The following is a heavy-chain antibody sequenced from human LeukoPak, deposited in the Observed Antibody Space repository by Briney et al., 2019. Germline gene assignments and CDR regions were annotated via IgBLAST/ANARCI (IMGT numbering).Heavy chain of an antibody. CDR3: ARAYSYDYGPYYFDY. CDR2: ISYSGRT. J-gene: IGHJ4*02. Sequence: PSETLSLTCAVSGGSVSTTNYHWGWVRQPPGKGLEWIGSISYSGRTYSTPSLKSRVTMSLDTSKNQFSLKLTSVTAADTAVYFCARAYSYDYGPYYFDYWGQGTLVTVSS. V-gene: IGHV4-39*07. CDR1: GGSVSTTNYH. D-gene: IGHD4-17*01.